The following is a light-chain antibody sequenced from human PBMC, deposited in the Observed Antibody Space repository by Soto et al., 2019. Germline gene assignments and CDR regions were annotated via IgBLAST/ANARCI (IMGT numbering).Light chain of an antibody. J-gene: IGKJ1*01. Sequence: DIQMTQSPSSLSSSVGDRVTITCRASQSISSYLNWYQQKPGKPPKLLIYAASSLQSGVPSRFSGSGSATDFPLTISSLQPEDVATYYWQQSYSTPPTFGQGTKVEIK. CDR3: QQSYSTPPT. CDR2: AAS. V-gene: IGKV1-39*01. CDR1: QSISSY.